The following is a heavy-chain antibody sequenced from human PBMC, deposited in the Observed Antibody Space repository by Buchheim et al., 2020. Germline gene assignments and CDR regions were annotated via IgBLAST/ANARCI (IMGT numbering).Heavy chain of an antibody. CDR2: ISYDGSNK. CDR1: GFTFSSYA. V-gene: IGHV3-30-3*01. Sequence: QVQLVESGGGVVQPGRSLRLSCADSGFTFSSYAMHWVRQAPGKGLEWVAVISYDGSNKYYADSVKGRFTISRDNSKNTLYLQMNSLRAEDTAVYYCARVGESGGMDVWGQGTT. J-gene: IGHJ6*02. D-gene: IGHD3-3*01. CDR3: ARVGESGGMDV.